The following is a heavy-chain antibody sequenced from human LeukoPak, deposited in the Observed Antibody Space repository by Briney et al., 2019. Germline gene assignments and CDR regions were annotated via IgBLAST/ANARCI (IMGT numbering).Heavy chain of an antibody. D-gene: IGHD2-2*01. J-gene: IGHJ6*03. Sequence: SGTLSLTCTVSGGSISSYYWSWIRQPPGKGLERIGQINYSGSTNYNPSLKSRVTISVDTSKNQFSLKLSSVTAADPAVYCCAGGLVVRGVIYYYYMDVWGKATTVSV. CDR2: INYSGST. CDR1: GGSISSYY. V-gene: IGHV4-59*01. CDR3: AGGLVVRGVIYYYYMDV.